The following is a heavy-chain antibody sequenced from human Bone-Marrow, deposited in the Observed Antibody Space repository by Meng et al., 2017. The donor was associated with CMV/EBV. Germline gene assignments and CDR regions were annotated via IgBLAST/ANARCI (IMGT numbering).Heavy chain of an antibody. D-gene: IGHD2-2*01. J-gene: IGHJ5*02. CDR1: TFSSYA. V-gene: IGHV1-69*10. CDR3: ATHQDYCSSTSCYHNWFDP. CDR2: IIPILGIA. Sequence: TFSSYAISWGRQAPGQGLEWMGAIIPILGIANYAQKFQGRVTITADKSTSTAYMELSSLRSEDTAVYYCATHQDYCSSTSCYHNWFDPWGQGTLVTVSS.